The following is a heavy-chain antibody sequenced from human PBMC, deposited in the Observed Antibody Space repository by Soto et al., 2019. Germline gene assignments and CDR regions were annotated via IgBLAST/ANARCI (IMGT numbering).Heavy chain of an antibody. Sequence: EVQLVESGGGLVKPGGSLRLSCAASGFTSTNAWMNWVRQAPGQGLEWVGRLKGKNEGGTTDYAAPVNGRFISRDDAKNTLYLQMTSLKAADTAGYYCTTRWRGPFDYWGQGALVTVSS. CDR3: TTRWRGPFDY. CDR2: LKGKNEGGTT. V-gene: IGHV3-15*07. CDR1: GFTSTNAW. D-gene: IGHD2-15*01. J-gene: IGHJ4*02.